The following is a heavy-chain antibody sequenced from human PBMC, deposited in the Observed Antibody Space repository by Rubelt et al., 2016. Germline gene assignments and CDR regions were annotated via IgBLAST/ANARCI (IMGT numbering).Heavy chain of an antibody. J-gene: IGHJ2*01. D-gene: IGHD6-19*01. CDR3: ARDTSVYLDPTEEGQWLVRWVSWYFDL. CDR2: IKQDGSEK. CDR1: GFTFSSYW. V-gene: IGHV3-7*01. Sequence: EVQLVESGGGLVQPGGSLRLSCAASGFTFSSYWMSWVRQAPGKGLEWVANIKQDGSEKYYVASVKGRFTISRDNAKNSLYLQMNSLRAEDMAVYYCARDTSVYLDPTEEGQWLVRWVSWYFDLWGRGTLVTVSS.